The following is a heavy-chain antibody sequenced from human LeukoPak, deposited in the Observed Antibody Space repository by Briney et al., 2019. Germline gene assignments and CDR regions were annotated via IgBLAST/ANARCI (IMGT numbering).Heavy chain of an antibody. V-gene: IGHV4-59*01. CDR2: IYYGGST. CDR3: VGRRRYCSSTSCYNGWFDP. D-gene: IGHD2-2*02. J-gene: IGHJ5*02. CDR1: GGSISSYY. Sequence: SETLSLTCTVSGGSISSYYWSWIRQPPGKGLEWIGYIYYGGSTNYNPSLKSRVTISVDTSKNQFSLKLSSVTAADTAVYYCVGRRRYCSSTSCYNGWFDPWGQGTLVTVSS.